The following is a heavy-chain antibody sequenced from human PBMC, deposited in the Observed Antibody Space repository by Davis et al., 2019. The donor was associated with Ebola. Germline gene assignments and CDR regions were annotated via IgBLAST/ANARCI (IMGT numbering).Heavy chain of an antibody. CDR2: ISWNSGSI. V-gene: IGHV3-9*01. CDR1: GFTFSTYS. J-gene: IGHJ4*02. D-gene: IGHD2-2*02. Sequence: PGGSLRLSCAASGFTFSTYSMNWVRQAPGKGLEWVSGISWNSGSIGYADSVKGRFTISRDNAKNSLYLQMNSLRAEYTAVYYCAKRYCSSTSCYSRYWGQGTLVTVSS. CDR3: AKRYCSSTSCYSRY.